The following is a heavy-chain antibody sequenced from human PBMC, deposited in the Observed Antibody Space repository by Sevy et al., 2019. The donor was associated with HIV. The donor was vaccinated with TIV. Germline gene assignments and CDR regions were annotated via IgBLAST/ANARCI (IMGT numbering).Heavy chain of an antibody. CDR3: AKDYAYYYGAGSNRYYYGMDV. CDR2: ISWNSGSI. V-gene: IGHV3-9*01. J-gene: IGHJ6*02. Sequence: GGCLRLSCAASGFTFDDYAMHWVRQAPGKGLEWLSGISWNSGSIGYADSVKGRFTISRDNAKNSLYLQMNSLRAEDTALYYCAKDYAYYYGAGSNRYYYGMDVWGQGTTVTVSS. CDR1: GFTFDDYA. D-gene: IGHD3-10*01.